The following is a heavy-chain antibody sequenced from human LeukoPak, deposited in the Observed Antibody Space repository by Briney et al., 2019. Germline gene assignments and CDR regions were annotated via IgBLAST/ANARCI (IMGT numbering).Heavy chain of an antibody. Sequence: SVKVSCKASGGTFSSYAISWVRQAPGQGLEWMGRIIPIFGTAIYAQKFQGRVTITTDESTSTAYMELSSLRSEDTAVYYCARERDYGDPRDWGQGTLVTVSS. CDR3: ARERDYGDPRD. D-gene: IGHD4-17*01. V-gene: IGHV1-69*05. CDR2: IIPIFGTA. CDR1: GGTFSSYA. J-gene: IGHJ4*02.